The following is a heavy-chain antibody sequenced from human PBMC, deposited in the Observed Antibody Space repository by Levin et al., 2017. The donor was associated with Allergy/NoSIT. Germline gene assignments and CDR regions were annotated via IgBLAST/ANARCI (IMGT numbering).Heavy chain of an antibody. V-gene: IGHV4-4*02. J-gene: IGHJ3*02. CDR1: GGSISSSNW. D-gene: IGHD6-13*01. CDR3: AREGAAAGNAFDI. CDR2: IYHSGST. Sequence: PGGSLRLSCAVSGGSISSSNWWSWVRQPPGKGLEWIGEIYHSGSTNYNPSLKSRVTISVDKSKNQFSLKLSSVTAADTAVYYCAREGAAAGNAFDIWGQGTMVTVSS.